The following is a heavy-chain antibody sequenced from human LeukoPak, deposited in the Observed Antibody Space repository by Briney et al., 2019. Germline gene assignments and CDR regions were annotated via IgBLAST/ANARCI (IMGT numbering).Heavy chain of an antibody. D-gene: IGHD6-19*01. Sequence: SGTLSLTCIVSGGSISSYYWSWIRQPAGKGLEWIGQIHTSGSTNYNPSLKSRVAMSVDTSKNQFTLELSSVTAADTAVYYCAGRAQTTGWSFDYWGQGALVTVSS. V-gene: IGHV4-4*07. CDR1: GGSISSYY. CDR2: IHTSGST. CDR3: AGRAQTTGWSFDY. J-gene: IGHJ4*02.